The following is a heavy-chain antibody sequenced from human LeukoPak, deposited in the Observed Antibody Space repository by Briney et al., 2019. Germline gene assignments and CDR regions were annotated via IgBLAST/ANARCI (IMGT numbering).Heavy chain of an antibody. CDR3: ARRTGYYFDS. Sequence: GESLKISCKASGYSFSTYWIGWVRQTPGKGLEWMGIIFPGDSDTRYSPSFQGQVTFSADKSISTAYLHWNSLKASDSAMYYCARRTGYYFDSWGQGTLVTVSS. V-gene: IGHV5-51*01. CDR2: IFPGDSDT. CDR1: GYSFSTYW. J-gene: IGHJ4*02.